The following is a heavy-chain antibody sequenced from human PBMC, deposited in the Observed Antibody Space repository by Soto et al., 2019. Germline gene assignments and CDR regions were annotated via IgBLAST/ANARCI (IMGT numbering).Heavy chain of an antibody. CDR2: VSTDGGTT. D-gene: IGHD3-10*01. CDR1: GFTLRTYA. CDR3: AKDAGASGQAPVDY. J-gene: IGHJ4*02. Sequence: EVQLLESGGDVVQPGGSLRLSYAASGFTLRTYAMTGVRHAAGKVLEWVSTVSTDGGTTYYADCVKGRVSIAQDNAKTTLYPQMNSRRAEDTAIYFCAKDAGASGQAPVDYWGQGILVTVSS. V-gene: IGHV3-23*01.